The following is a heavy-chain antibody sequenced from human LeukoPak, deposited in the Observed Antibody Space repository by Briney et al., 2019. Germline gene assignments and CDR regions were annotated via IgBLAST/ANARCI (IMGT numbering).Heavy chain of an antibody. D-gene: IGHD5-18*01. V-gene: IGHV1-18*01. Sequence: ASVKVSCKASGYTFTSYGISWVRQAPGQGLEWMGWISAYNGNTNYAQKLQGRVTMTEDTATNTAYMELSSLRSEDTAVYYCATGGRYSLLDYWGQGTLVTVSS. CDR2: ISAYNGNT. CDR3: ATGGRYSLLDY. J-gene: IGHJ4*02. CDR1: GYTFTSYG.